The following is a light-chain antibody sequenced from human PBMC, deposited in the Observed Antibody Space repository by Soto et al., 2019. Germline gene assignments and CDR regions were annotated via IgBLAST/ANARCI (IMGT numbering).Light chain of an antibody. V-gene: IGKV4-1*01. Sequence: DVVMTQSPDSLAVSLGERATINCKSSQNVFYKSNNKNYLAWYQQKPGQAPKLLIYWASTRESGVPDRFSGRGSGTDFTLTISSLQAEDVAVYYCQQYYSSPPTFGQGIKVESK. CDR2: WAS. CDR1: QNVFYKSNNKNY. CDR3: QQYYSSPPT. J-gene: IGKJ1*01.